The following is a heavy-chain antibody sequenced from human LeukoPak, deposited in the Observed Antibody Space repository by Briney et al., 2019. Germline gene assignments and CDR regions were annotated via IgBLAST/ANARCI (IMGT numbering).Heavy chain of an antibody. CDR1: GFDFSSNW. V-gene: IGHV3-74*01. CDR3: AKVDGYSYGPIDS. J-gene: IGHJ4*02. Sequence: GGSLRLSCAASGFDFSSNWMHWVRHAPGQGLVWVSRIKGDGISTNYADSVKGRFTISRDIAKNTLYLQMNSLRAEDTGVYYCAKVDGYSYGPIDSWGQGILVTVSS. CDR2: IKGDGIST. D-gene: IGHD5-18*01.